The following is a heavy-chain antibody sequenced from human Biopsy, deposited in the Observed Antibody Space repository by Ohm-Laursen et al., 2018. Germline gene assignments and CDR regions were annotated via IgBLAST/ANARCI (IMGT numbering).Heavy chain of an antibody. J-gene: IGHJ2*01. CDR2: VYYTGST. Sequence: GTLSLTCTVSGDSISSYYWSWIRQPPGKGLEWIGYVYYTGSTDYSPSLQSRVTISVDTSKSHFSLRLRSVTPADTAIYYCARDRGYYSDRTVPGYFDLWGRGTLVTVSS. D-gene: IGHD3-22*01. CDR1: GDSISSYY. CDR3: ARDRGYYSDRTVPGYFDL. V-gene: IGHV4-59*01.